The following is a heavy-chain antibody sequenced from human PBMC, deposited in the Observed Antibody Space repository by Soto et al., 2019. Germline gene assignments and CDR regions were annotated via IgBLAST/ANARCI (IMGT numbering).Heavy chain of an antibody. CDR1: GYTFTSYD. V-gene: IGHV1-8*01. CDR2: MNPNSGNT. J-gene: IGHJ6*03. CDR3: AGARITMVRGVMGSYYYMDV. D-gene: IGHD3-10*01. Sequence: QVQLVQSGAEVKKPGASVKVSCKASGYTFTSYDINWVRQATGQGLEWMGWMNPNSGNTGYAQKFQGRVTMTRNTSISTAYMELSSLRSEDTAVYYCAGARITMVRGVMGSYYYMDVWGKGTTVTVSS.